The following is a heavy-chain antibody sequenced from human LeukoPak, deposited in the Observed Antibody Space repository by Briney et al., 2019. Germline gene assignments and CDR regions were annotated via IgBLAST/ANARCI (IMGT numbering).Heavy chain of an antibody. CDR2: INNSRST. D-gene: IGHD2-2*01. CDR1: GGSFSGYY. V-gene: IGHV4-34*01. Sequence: SETLSLTCAVYGGSFSGYYLSWIRQPPGKGLEWIGEINNSRSTNYNPSLKSRVTISVDTSKSQFSLKLSSVTAADTAVYYCARGGYCSSASCSSFDYWGQGTLVTVSS. J-gene: IGHJ4*02. CDR3: ARGGYCSSASCSSFDY.